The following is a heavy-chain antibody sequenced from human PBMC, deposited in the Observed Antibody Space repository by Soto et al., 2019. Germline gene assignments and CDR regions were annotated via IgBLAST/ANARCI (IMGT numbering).Heavy chain of an antibody. J-gene: IGHJ5*02. CDR2: IIPIFGTA. D-gene: IGHD1-20*01. CDR3: ARGLVYNFNWFDP. Sequence: VKVSCKASGGTFSSYAISWVRQAPGQGLEWMGGIIPIFGTANYAQKFQGRVTITADESTSTAYMELSSLRSEDTAVYYCARGLVYNFNWFDPWGQGTLVTVSS. V-gene: IGHV1-69*01. CDR1: GGTFSSYA.